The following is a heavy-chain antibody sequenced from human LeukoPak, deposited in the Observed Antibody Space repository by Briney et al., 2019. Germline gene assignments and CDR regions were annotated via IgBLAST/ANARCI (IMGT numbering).Heavy chain of an antibody. V-gene: IGHV4-34*01. D-gene: IGHD5-12*01. J-gene: IGHJ6*03. CDR2: INHSGST. CDR1: GGSFSGYY. Sequence: SETLSLTCAVYGGSFSGYYWSWIRQPPGKGPEWIGEINHSGSTNYNPSLKSRVTISVDTSKNQFSLKLSSVTAADTAVYYCARGRFEVATGYYYYYYYMDVWGKGTTVTVSS. CDR3: ARGRFEVATGYYYYYYYMDV.